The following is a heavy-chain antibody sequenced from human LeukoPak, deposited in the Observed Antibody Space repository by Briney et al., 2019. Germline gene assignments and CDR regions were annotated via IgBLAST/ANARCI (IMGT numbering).Heavy chain of an antibody. CDR1: GGSISSYY. CDR3: ARGGAIFDSLDY. Sequence: KPSETLSLTCTVSGGSISSYYWSWIRQPPGKGLERIGYIYYSGSTNYNPSLKSRVTISVDTSKNQFSLKLSSVTAADTAVYYCARGGAIFDSLDYWGQGTLVTVSS. D-gene: IGHD3-3*01. V-gene: IGHV4-59*01. CDR2: IYYSGST. J-gene: IGHJ4*02.